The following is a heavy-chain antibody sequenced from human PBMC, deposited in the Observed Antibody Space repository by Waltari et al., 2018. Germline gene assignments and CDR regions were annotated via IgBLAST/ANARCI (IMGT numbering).Heavy chain of an antibody. J-gene: IGHJ4*02. Sequence: EVQLLESGGGLVQPGGSLRLSCAASGFTFSSSAMSWVRQAPGKGLEWVSAISGSGGSTYYADSVKGRFTISRDNSKNTLYLQMNSLRAEDTAVYYCAKPPTGTSFFDYWGQGTLVTVSS. CDR3: AKPPTGTSFFDY. CDR2: ISGSGGST. CDR1: GFTFSSSA. D-gene: IGHD1-1*01. V-gene: IGHV3-23*01.